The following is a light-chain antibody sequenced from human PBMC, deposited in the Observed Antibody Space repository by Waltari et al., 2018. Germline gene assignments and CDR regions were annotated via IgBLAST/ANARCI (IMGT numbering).Light chain of an antibody. Sequence: QSVLTQPPSVSAAPGQRVTISCSGGSSNFGNNYVSWYRQFPGTAPKLLIDENTERPSGIPGRFSGSKSGTSATLDITGLQAGDEADYYCGTWDSSLSGAVFGGGTHLTVL. V-gene: IGLV1-51*02. J-gene: IGLJ7*01. CDR2: ENT. CDR3: GTWDSSLSGAV. CDR1: SSNFGNNY.